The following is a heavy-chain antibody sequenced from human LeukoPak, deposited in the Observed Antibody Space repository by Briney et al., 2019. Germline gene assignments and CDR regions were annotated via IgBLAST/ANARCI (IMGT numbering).Heavy chain of an antibody. CDR3: ARGSGISSGWYYFDY. D-gene: IGHD6-19*01. CDR1: GGSISSYY. V-gene: IGHV4-59*01. Sequence: PSATLSLTCTVSGGSISSYYWSWIRQPPGKGLEWIGYIYYSGSTNYNPSLKSRVTISVDTSKNQFSLKLSSVTAADTAVYYCARGSGISSGWYYFDYWGQGTLVTVSS. CDR2: IYYSGST. J-gene: IGHJ4*02.